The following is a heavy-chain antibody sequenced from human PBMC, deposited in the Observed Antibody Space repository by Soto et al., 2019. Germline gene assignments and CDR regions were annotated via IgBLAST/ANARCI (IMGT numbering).Heavy chain of an antibody. J-gene: IGHJ4*02. D-gene: IGHD2-15*01. CDR1: GGSFSGYY. CDR3: ARGVVYCSGGKCNSPGCYFDY. CDR2: ISRRGIT. V-gene: IGHV4-34*01. Sequence: NPSETLSLTCAVYGGSFSGYYWSLIRQPPGKGLEWIGEISRRGITNYSPSLKSRVTISVDRSKNQFSLKLSSVTAADTAMYYCARGVVYCSGGKCNSPGCYFDYWGQGIQVTVSS.